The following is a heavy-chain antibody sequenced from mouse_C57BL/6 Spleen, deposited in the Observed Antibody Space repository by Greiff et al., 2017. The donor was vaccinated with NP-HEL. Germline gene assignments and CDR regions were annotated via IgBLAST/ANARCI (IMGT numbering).Heavy chain of an antibody. CDR2: IYPRSGNT. Sequence: VQLQQSGAELARPGASVKLSCKASGYTFTSYGISWVKQSTGQGLEWIGEIYPRSGNTYYNEKFKGKATLTADKSSSTAYMELRSLTSEDSAVYFCAREDDYDDYFDYWGQGTTLTVSS. J-gene: IGHJ2*01. D-gene: IGHD2-4*01. CDR1: GYTFTSYG. CDR3: AREDDYDDYFDY. V-gene: IGHV1-81*01.